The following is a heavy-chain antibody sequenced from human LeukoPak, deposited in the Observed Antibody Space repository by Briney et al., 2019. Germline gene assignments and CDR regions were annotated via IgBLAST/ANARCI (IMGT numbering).Heavy chain of an antibody. CDR2: ISASGGST. D-gene: IGHD1-1*01. J-gene: IGHJ4*02. CDR1: GFTFSTYA. V-gene: IGHV3-23*01. CDR3: AKFANWNDGGRCFEY. Sequence: PGGSLRLSCAASGFTFSTYAMTWVRQAPGKGLEWVSGISASGGSTYYADSVKGHFTISRDNSKNTVYLQMNSLRAEDTAVYYCAKFANWNDGGRCFEYWGQGTLVTVSS.